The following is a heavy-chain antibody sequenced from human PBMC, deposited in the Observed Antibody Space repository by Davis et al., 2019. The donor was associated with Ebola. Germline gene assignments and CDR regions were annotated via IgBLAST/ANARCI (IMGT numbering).Heavy chain of an antibody. CDR3: ASNAWAGFDP. J-gene: IGHJ5*02. CDR2: VNQDGSQP. V-gene: IGHV3-7*03. D-gene: IGHD6-19*01. CDR1: GFRFRVYW. Sequence: GGSLRLSCAASGFRFRVYWMSWVRQAPGKGLEWVATVNQDGSQPYYVPSVKGRFTMSRDDAKNSLYLQMNNLRVDDTAVYYCASNAWAGFDPWGQGTLVTV.